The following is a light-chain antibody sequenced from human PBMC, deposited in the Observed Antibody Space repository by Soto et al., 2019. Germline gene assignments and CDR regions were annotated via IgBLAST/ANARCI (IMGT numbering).Light chain of an antibody. CDR1: SSNIGSNY. Sequence: QSVLTQPPSASGTPGQRVTISCSGSSSNIGSNYVYWYQQLPGTAPKLLIYRSNQRPSGVPDRFSGSKSGTSASLAISGLRSEVEADYFCAAWEDSLGGHAVFGGGTQLTVL. J-gene: IGLJ2*01. CDR3: AAWEDSLGGHAV. V-gene: IGLV1-47*01. CDR2: RSN.